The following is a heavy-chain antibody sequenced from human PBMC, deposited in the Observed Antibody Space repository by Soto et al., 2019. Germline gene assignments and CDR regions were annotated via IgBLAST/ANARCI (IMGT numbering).Heavy chain of an antibody. D-gene: IGHD5-18*01. J-gene: IGHJ6*02. Sequence: ASVKVSCKASGGTFSSYAISWVRQAPGQGLEWMGGIIPIFGTANYAQKFQGRVTITADESTSTAYMELSSLRSEDTAVDYCASSRQEVDTAMVTGANYYYYGMDVWGQGTTVTVSS. V-gene: IGHV1-69*13. CDR2: IIPIFGTA. CDR3: ASSRQEVDTAMVTGANYYYYGMDV. CDR1: GGTFSSYA.